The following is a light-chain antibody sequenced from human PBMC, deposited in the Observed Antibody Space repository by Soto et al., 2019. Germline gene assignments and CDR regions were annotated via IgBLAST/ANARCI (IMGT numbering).Light chain of an antibody. Sequence: DIQMTHSPSSVSASVGGRVTISCQASQGISRSLAWYQQKPGKAPKLLIYAASSLQSGVPSRFSGSGFGTDFTLTISSLQPEDSAIFYCQQADTFPITFGQGTRLEIK. CDR2: AAS. V-gene: IGKV1D-12*01. CDR1: QGISRS. J-gene: IGKJ5*01. CDR3: QQADTFPIT.